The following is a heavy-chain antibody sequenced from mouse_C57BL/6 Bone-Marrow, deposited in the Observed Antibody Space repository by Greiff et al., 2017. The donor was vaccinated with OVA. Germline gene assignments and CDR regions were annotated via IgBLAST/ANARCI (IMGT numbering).Heavy chain of an antibody. CDR2: INYDGSST. CDR1: GFTFSDYY. Sequence: EVKLVESEGGLVQPGSSMKLSCTASGFTFSDYYMAWVRQVPEKGLEWVANINYDGSSTYYLDSLKSRFIISRDNAKNILYLQMSSLKSEDTATYYCAREGHMGQAMDYWGQGTSVTVSS. D-gene: IGHD3-3*01. V-gene: IGHV5-16*01. CDR3: AREGHMGQAMDY. J-gene: IGHJ4*01.